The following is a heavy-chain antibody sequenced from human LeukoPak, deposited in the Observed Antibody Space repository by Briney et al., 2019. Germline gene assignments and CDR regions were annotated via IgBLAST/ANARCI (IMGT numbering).Heavy chain of an antibody. CDR3: ASCPIAAAGPFFDY. V-gene: IGHV4-30-2*01. CDR1: GGPNSSGGYS. CDR2: IYHSGST. J-gene: IGHJ4*02. D-gene: IGHD6-13*01. Sequence: PSETLSLTCAVSGGPNSSGGYSWSWIRQPPGKGLEWIGYIYHSGSTYYNPSLKSRVTISVDRSKNQFALKLSSVTAADTAVYYCASCPIAAAGPFFDYRGQGTLVTVSS.